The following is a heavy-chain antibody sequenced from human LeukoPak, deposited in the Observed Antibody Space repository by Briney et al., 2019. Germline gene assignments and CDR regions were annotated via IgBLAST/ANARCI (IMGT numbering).Heavy chain of an antibody. J-gene: IGHJ4*02. Sequence: GGSLRLSCAASGFTFSSYAMHWVRQAPGKGLEWVAVISYDGSNKYYADSVKGRFTISRDNSKNTLYLQMNSLRAEDTAVYYCARRAGGYSHPYDYWGQGTLVTVSS. CDR1: GFTFSSYA. CDR2: ISYDGSNK. CDR3: ARRAGGYSHPYDY. V-gene: IGHV3-30*14. D-gene: IGHD4-23*01.